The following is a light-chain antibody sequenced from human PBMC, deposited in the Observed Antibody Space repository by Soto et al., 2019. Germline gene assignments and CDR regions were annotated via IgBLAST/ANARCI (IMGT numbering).Light chain of an antibody. CDR2: ASV. V-gene: IGKV3-20*01. J-gene: IGKJ5*01. Sequence: ELVLTQSPGSLTLSPGERATLSCKTSQSDGSNFVAWYQHKPGQAPRLLIYASVQRATGIPDRFSGSASGTDFTLTIKRLEPEDFAVYYCKLYGTSPPXGQGTRLEIK. CDR1: QSDGSNF. CDR3: KLYGTSPP.